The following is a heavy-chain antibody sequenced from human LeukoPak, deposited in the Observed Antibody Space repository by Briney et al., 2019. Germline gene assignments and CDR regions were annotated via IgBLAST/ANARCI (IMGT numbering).Heavy chain of an antibody. Sequence: ASVKVSCKASGYTLTSYGISWVRQAPGQGLEWMGWISAYNGNTNYAQKLQGRVTMTTDTSTSTAYMELRSLRSDDTAVYYCARDDYSNYYYYGMDVWGQGTTVTVSS. V-gene: IGHV1-18*01. CDR2: ISAYNGNT. J-gene: IGHJ6*02. D-gene: IGHD4-11*01. CDR1: GYTLTSYG. CDR3: ARDDYSNYYYYGMDV.